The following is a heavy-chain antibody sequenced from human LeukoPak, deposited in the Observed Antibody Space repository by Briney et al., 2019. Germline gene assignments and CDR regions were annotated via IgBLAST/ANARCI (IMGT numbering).Heavy chain of an antibody. Sequence: PGGTLRLSCAASGFTFSSYGMSWVRQAPGKGLEWVSAISGSGGSTYYADSVKGRFTISRDNSKNTLYLQMNSLRAEDTAVYYCAKAREWGYCSGGSCYGQVDYWGQGTLVTVSS. J-gene: IGHJ4*02. V-gene: IGHV3-23*01. CDR1: GFTFSSYG. D-gene: IGHD2-15*01. CDR2: ISGSGGST. CDR3: AKAREWGYCSGGSCYGQVDY.